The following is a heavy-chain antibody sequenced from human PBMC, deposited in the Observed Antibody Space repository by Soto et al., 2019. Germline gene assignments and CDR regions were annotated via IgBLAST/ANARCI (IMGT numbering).Heavy chain of an antibody. J-gene: IGHJ6*02. CDR1: GFTFSSYG. D-gene: IGHD6-19*01. V-gene: IGHV3-30*18. CDR2: ILYDGSKK. Sequence: QVQLVESGGGVVQPGRSLRLSCAASGFTFSSYGMHWVRQAPGKGLEWVEVILYDGSKKYYADSVKGRFTISRDNSKNTMYLQMSSLRGEDTALYYCVKDGSSGWPYFGDMDVWGRGTTVTVSS. CDR3: VKDGSSGWPYFGDMDV.